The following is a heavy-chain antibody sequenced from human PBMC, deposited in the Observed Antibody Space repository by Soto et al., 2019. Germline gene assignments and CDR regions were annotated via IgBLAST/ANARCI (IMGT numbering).Heavy chain of an antibody. Sequence: ASVKVSCKASGGTFSTSTFTWVRQAPGQGLEWMGRTIPLLNVADYAQDFQGRLTITADKSTSTAYMELTSLTSKDTAVYYCARDSPIGSTFSGYDAIDSWAQGTLVTVSS. CDR1: GGTFSTST. CDR3: ARDSPIGSTFSGYDAIDS. D-gene: IGHD5-12*01. J-gene: IGHJ4*02. V-gene: IGHV1-69*04. CDR2: TIPLLNVA.